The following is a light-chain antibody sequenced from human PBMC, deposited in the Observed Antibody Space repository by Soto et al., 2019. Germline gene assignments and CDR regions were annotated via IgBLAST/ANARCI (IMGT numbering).Light chain of an antibody. CDR1: SSEVGGYNF. CDR2: EVS. V-gene: IGLV2-8*01. Sequence: QSALTQPPSASGSPGQSVTISCTGTSSEVGGYNFVSWYQQHPGKAPKLMIYEVSQRPSGVPDRFSGSKSGNTASLTVSGLQAEDEAAYYCSSYAGSKNFVFGGGTKLTVL. CDR3: SSYAGSKNFV. J-gene: IGLJ2*01.